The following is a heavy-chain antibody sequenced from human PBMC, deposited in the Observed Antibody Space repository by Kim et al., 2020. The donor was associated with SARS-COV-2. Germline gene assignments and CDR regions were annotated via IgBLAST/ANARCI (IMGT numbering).Heavy chain of an antibody. D-gene: IGHD6-19*01. CDR2: IYYSGST. V-gene: IGHV4-39*01. CDR3: ARLDSSGWYWFFDY. J-gene: IGHJ4*02. CDR1: GGPISSSSYY. Sequence: SETLSLTCTVSGGPISSSSYYWGWIRQPPGKGLEWIGSIYYSGSTYYNPSLKSRVTISVDTSKNQFSLKLSSVTAADTAVYYCARLDSSGWYWFFDYWGQGTLVTVSS.